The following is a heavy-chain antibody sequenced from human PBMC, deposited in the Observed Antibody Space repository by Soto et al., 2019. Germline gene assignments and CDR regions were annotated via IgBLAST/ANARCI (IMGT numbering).Heavy chain of an antibody. CDR3: ARDLSGCSSGSCYENFQN. J-gene: IGHJ1*01. D-gene: IGHD2-15*01. CDR2: IYYSGYT. V-gene: IGHV4-59*01. CDR1: GASISNYY. Sequence: SETLSLTCTVSGASISNYYWSWIRQPPGKGLEWIGYIYYSGYTNYNPSLKGRVTISVDTSKDQFSLKLTSVTAADTAVYYYARDLSGCSSGSCYENFQNWGQGTQVTVSS.